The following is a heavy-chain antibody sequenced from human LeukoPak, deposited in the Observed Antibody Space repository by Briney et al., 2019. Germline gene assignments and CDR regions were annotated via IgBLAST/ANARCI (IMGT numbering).Heavy chain of an antibody. J-gene: IGHJ3*02. CDR3: AKDGQYYDFWSGPRGGAFDI. D-gene: IGHD3-3*01. CDR1: GFTFSSYA. Sequence: GGSLRLSCAASGFTFSSYAMSWVRQAPGKGLEWVSAISGSGGSTYYADSVKGRFTISRDNSKNTLYLQMNSLRAEDTAVYYCAKDGQYYDFWSGPRGGAFDIRGQGTMVTVSS. CDR2: ISGSGGST. V-gene: IGHV3-23*01.